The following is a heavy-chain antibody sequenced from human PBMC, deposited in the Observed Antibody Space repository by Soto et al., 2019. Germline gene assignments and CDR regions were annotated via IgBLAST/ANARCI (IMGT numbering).Heavy chain of an antibody. V-gene: IGHV3-48*01. CDR3: ARVVPAADYYYYMDV. J-gene: IGHJ6*03. D-gene: IGHD2-2*01. Sequence: GGPLRLSCAASGFTFSSYSMNWVRQAPGKGLEWVSYISSSSSTIYYADSVKGRFTISRDNAKNSLYLQMNSLRAEDTAVYYCARVVPAADYYYYMDVWGKGTTVTVSS. CDR2: ISSSSSTI. CDR1: GFTFSSYS.